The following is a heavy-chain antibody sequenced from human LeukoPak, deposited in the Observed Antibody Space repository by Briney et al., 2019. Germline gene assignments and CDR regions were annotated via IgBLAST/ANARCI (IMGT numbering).Heavy chain of an antibody. J-gene: IGHJ5*02. CDR3: AQNVKFQLLGCWCVT. D-gene: IGHD2-2*01. Sequence: GGSLSLSCAASGHTFSSYAMSWVRQATGKGLEWVSDISGSADNTYYADSVKRRFTISRHNSKNTLYVKTDSLRGDDTAVCYCAQNVKFQLLGCWCVTWGQGALVTVSS. CDR2: ISGSADNT. V-gene: IGHV3-23*01. CDR1: GHTFSSYA.